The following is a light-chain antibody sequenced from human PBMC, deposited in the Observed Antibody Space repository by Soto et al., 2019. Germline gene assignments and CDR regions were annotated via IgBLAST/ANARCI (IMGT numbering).Light chain of an antibody. CDR1: QSFSSY. V-gene: IGKV3-11*01. CDR3: QQRSNWPPVIT. CDR2: DAS. Sequence: PGERATLSCRASQSFSSYLAWYQQKPGQAPRLPIYDASKRATGIPARFSGRGSGTDFTLTISSLEPEDFAVYYCQQRSNWPPVITFGQGTRLEIK. J-gene: IGKJ5*01.